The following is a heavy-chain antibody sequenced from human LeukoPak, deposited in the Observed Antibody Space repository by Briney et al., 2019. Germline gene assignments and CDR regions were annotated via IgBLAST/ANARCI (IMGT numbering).Heavy chain of an antibody. D-gene: IGHD5-12*01. CDR3: ARVRGYSGYEYYFDY. V-gene: IGHV3-30*03. CDR1: GFTFSSYG. J-gene: IGHJ4*02. CDR2: ISYDGSNK. Sequence: GGSLRLSCAASGFTFSSYGMHWVRQAPGKGLEWVAVISYDGSNKYYADSVKGRFTISRDNSKNTLYLQMNSLRAEDTAVYYCARVRGYSGYEYYFDYWGQGTLVTVSS.